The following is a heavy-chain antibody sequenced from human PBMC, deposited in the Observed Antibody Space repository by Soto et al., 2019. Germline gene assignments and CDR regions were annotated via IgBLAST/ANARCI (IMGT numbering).Heavy chain of an antibody. Sequence: QVQLVQSGAEVKKPGSSVKVSCKASGYTFTSYGISWVRQAPGQGLEWMGWISAYNGNTNYAQKLQGRVTMTTDTSTSTAYMELRSLRSDDTAVYYCARDHRPPDYGDYESWFDPWGQGTLVTVSS. CDR1: GYTFTSYG. J-gene: IGHJ5*02. D-gene: IGHD4-17*01. V-gene: IGHV1-18*01. CDR2: ISAYNGNT. CDR3: ARDHRPPDYGDYESWFDP.